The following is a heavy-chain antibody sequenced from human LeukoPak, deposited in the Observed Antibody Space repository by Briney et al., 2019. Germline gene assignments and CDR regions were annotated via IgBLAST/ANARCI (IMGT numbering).Heavy chain of an antibody. CDR1: GFTFSSYG. CDR3: ARVSSGELDDY. CDR2: INHSGST. Sequence: GSLRLSCAVSGFTFSSYGMSWIRQPPGKGLEWIGEINHSGSTNYNPSLKSRVTISVDTSKNQFSLKLSSVTAADTAVYYCARVSSGELDDYWGQGTLVTVSS. J-gene: IGHJ4*02. V-gene: IGHV4-34*01. D-gene: IGHD3-22*01.